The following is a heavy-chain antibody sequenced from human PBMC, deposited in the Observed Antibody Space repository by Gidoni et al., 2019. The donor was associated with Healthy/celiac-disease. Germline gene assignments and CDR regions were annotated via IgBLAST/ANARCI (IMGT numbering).Heavy chain of an antibody. J-gene: IGHJ6*02. V-gene: IGHV3-9*01. Sequence: SLRLSCAASGFTFDDYAMHWVRQAPGKGLEWVSGISWNSGSIGYADSVKGRFTISRDNAKNSLYLQMNSLRAEDTALYYCAKDASAFGYSYGYDYYYGMDVWGQGTTVTVSS. CDR2: ISWNSGSI. CDR3: AKDASAFGYSYGYDYYYGMDV. CDR1: GFTFDDYA. D-gene: IGHD5-18*01.